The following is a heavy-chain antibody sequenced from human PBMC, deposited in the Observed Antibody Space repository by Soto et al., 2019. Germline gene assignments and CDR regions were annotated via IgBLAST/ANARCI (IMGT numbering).Heavy chain of an antibody. Sequence: QVQLVQSGAEVKKPGASVKVSCKASGYTFTSYGFTWVRQAPGQGLEWMGWISAYNGDTNYAQKLQGRVTMTTDTSTSTAYMELRSLRSDDTALYDCARDSNSNYGSWFYPWGQGTLVTVSS. CDR3: ARDSNSNYGSWFYP. CDR2: ISAYNGDT. D-gene: IGHD4-4*01. V-gene: IGHV1-18*01. CDR1: GYTFTSYG. J-gene: IGHJ5*02.